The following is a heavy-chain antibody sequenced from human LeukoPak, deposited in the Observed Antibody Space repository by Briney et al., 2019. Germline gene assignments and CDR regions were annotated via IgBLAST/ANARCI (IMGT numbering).Heavy chain of an antibody. D-gene: IGHD5-18*01. CDR1: GFTFSSYS. J-gene: IGHJ4*02. CDR2: INQDGSEK. Sequence: GGSLRLSCAASGFTFSSYSMDWVRQAPGKGLEWVANINQDGSEKNYVDSVKGRFTISRDNAKNSLYLQMNSLRAEDTAVYYCARVYSYGYCDYWGQGTLVTVSS. CDR3: ARVYSYGYCDY. V-gene: IGHV3-7*05.